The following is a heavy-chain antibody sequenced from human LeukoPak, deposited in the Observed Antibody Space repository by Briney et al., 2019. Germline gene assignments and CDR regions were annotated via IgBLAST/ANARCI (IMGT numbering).Heavy chain of an antibody. CDR2: TYYRSKWYY. Sequence: SQTLSLTCAISGDSVSSNSDAWNWIRQSPSRGLEWLGRTYYRSKWYYDYAVAVKSRISINPDTSKNQFSLKLSSVTAADTAVYYCARDYSQIAPGDYYYYYGMDVWGQGTTVTVSS. D-gene: IGHD2-21*01. V-gene: IGHV6-1*01. CDR1: GDSVSSNSDA. J-gene: IGHJ6*02. CDR3: ARDYSQIAPGDYYYYYGMDV.